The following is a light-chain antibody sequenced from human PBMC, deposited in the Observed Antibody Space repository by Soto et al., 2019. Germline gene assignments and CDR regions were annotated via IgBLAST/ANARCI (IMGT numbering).Light chain of an antibody. J-gene: IGKJ4*01. Sequence: IQLTQAASSLSASVGDRVTITCRASQGVSSYLAWYQQKPGKAPKLLIYAASTLQSGVPSKFSGSGSGTDFTLTISSLQPEDSAAYYCQQLNSYPLTFGGGTKVDI. V-gene: IGKV1-9*01. CDR3: QQLNSYPLT. CDR1: QGVSSY. CDR2: AAS.